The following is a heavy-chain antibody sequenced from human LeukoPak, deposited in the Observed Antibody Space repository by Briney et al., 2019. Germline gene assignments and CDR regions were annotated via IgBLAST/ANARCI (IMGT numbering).Heavy chain of an antibody. CDR2: IHDDGRT. V-gene: IGHV4/OR15-8*01. CDR3: AKVLTAAGFDL. Sequence: PSETLSLTCSVSGGSMSDSITWGWVRQPPGKGLEWLANIHDDGRTAPNPSLRSRLTISQDRSKNQFSLKVSSVTAADTAFYYCAKVLTAAGFDLWGQGILVTVSS. CDR1: GGSMSDSIT. J-gene: IGHJ4*02. D-gene: IGHD6-25*01.